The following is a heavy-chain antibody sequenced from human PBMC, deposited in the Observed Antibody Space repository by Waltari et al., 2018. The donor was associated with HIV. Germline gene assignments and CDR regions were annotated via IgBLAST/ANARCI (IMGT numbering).Heavy chain of an antibody. D-gene: IGHD3-10*01. CDR2: INPRGGSK. J-gene: IGHJ4*02. Sequence: QVQLVQSGAEVKKPGASVKVSCKASGYTFTSYYMHWLRQAPGQGLEWRGIINPRGGSKRYEKKVQGRVTMTRDTSTRTVYMELSSLRSEDTAVYYCARDLFTMVRGPYEDYWGQGTLVTVSS. CDR1: GYTFTSYY. CDR3: ARDLFTMVRGPYEDY. V-gene: IGHV1-46*01.